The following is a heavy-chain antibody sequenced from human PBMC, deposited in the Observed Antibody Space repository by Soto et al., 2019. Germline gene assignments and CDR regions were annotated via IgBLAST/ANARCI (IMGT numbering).Heavy chain of an antibody. CDR3: ARAREYYYGMDV. CDR2: MNPNSGNT. V-gene: IGHV1-8*01. CDR1: GYTFTSYD. J-gene: IGHJ6*02. Sequence: QVQLVQSGAEVKKPGASVKVSCKASGYTFTSYDINWVRQATGQGLEWMGWMNPNSGNTGYAQKFQGRVTMTRNTSISTAYMALSSLRSEDTDVYYCARAREYYYGMDVWGQGTTVTVSS.